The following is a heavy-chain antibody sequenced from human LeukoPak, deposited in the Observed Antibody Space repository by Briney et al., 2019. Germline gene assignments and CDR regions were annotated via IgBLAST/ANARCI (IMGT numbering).Heavy chain of an antibody. CDR2: IYYSGST. Sequence: SETLSLTCTVSGGSISSGGYYWSWIRQHPGKGLEWIGYIYYSGSTYYNPSLKSRVTISVDTSKNQFSLKLSSVTAADTAVYYCARDDVDTAMAKGFDPWGQGTLVTVSS. CDR3: ARDDVDTAMAKGFDP. J-gene: IGHJ5*02. CDR1: GGSISSGGYY. D-gene: IGHD5-18*01. V-gene: IGHV4-31*03.